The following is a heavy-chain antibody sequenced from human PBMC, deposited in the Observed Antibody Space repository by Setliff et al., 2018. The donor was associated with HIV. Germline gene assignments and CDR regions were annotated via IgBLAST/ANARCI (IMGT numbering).Heavy chain of an antibody. J-gene: IGHJ4*02. CDR2: INHSGRI. Sequence: PSETLSLTCAVYGGSFSGYYWSWIRQPPGKGLEWIGEINHSGRINCNPSLKSRVTVSVDTSKNQFSLKLSSVTAADTAVYYCARDKRYRFPFDSWGQGTLVTVSS. D-gene: IGHD2-2*02. CDR3: ARDKRYRFPFDS. V-gene: IGHV4-34*01. CDR1: GGSFSGYY.